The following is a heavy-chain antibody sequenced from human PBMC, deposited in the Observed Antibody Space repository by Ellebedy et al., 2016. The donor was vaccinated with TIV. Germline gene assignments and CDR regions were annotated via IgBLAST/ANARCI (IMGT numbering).Heavy chain of an antibody. CDR3: ASTPLGYCTGGTCPLLF. CDR1: GGSISGAYW. D-gene: IGHD2-8*02. V-gene: IGHV4-4*02. Sequence: MPGGSLRLSCAVSGGSISGAYWWTWVRQPPGKGLEWMGEIYHSGSTNYKPSLKSRITILVDKSKNQFSLDLTSVTAADTAVYYCASTPLGYCTGGTCPLLFWGQGTLVAVSS. J-gene: IGHJ4*02. CDR2: IYHSGST.